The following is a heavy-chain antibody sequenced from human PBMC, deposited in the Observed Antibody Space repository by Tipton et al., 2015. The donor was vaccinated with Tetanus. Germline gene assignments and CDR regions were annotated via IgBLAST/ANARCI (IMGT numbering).Heavy chain of an antibody. D-gene: IGHD3-22*01. J-gene: IGHJ6*02. CDR3: ARDRGDYIYYGMDV. Sequence: QLVQSGAEMKKPGDSVKVSCKASGYTFTGYYIYWVRQAPGQGLEWMGWIDPNSGGTVYAQKFQGRVTMTRDTSISTAYMELRSLRSDDTAVYYCARDRGDYIYYGMDVWGPGTTVTVS. CDR1: GYTFTGYY. CDR2: IDPNSGGT. V-gene: IGHV1-2*02.